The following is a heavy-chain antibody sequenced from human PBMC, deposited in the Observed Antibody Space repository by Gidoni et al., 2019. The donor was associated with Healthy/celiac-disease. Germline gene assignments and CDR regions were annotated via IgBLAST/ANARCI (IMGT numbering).Heavy chain of an antibody. CDR3: ASAYSSRLPPGA. J-gene: IGHJ5*02. D-gene: IGHD6-13*01. V-gene: IGHV4-39*07. CDR1: GGSISSSSYY. CDR2: IYYSGST. Sequence: QLQLQESGPGLVKPSETLSLTCTVSGGSISSSSYYWGWIRPPPGKGLEWIGSIYYSGSTYYNPSLKSRVTISVDTSKNQFSLKLSSVTAADTAVYYCASAYSSRLPPGAWGQGTLVTVSS.